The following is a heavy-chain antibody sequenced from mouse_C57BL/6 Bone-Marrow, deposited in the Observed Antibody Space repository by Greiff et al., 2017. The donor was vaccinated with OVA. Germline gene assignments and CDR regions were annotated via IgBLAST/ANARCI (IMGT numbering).Heavy chain of an antibody. D-gene: IGHD3-2*02. Sequence: VQLQQSGPELVKPGASVKISCKASGYSFTDYNMNWVKQSHGKSLEWIGVINPNYGTTSYNQKFKGKATLTVDQSSSTAYMQLNSLTSEDSAVYDCARSISAGYGAWFAYWGQGTLVTVSA. CDR3: ARSISAGYGAWFAY. CDR1: GYSFTDYN. J-gene: IGHJ3*01. CDR2: INPNYGTT. V-gene: IGHV1-39*01.